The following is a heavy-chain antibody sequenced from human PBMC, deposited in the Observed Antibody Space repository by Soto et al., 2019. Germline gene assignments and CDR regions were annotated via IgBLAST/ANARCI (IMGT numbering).Heavy chain of an antibody. CDR1: GYTFTKYG. CDR2: IKSGSGNK. V-gene: IGHV1-3*01. J-gene: IGHJ2*01. CDR3: ARSGYSSGWYHWYFDF. Sequence: QVQLVQSGAEVKKPGASVKVSCKASGYTFTKYGIHWVRQAPGQRLEWRGWIKSGSGNKKYSQKLQGRVTINRDTSASTAYMELSSLRSEDTAVYYCARSGYSSGWYHWYFDFWGRGTLVTVSS. D-gene: IGHD6-19*01.